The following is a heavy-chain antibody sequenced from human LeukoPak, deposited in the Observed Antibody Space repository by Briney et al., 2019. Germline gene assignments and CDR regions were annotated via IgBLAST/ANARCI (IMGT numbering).Heavy chain of an antibody. V-gene: IGHV3-74*01. CDR3: ARVLVHDTSGYYSDY. J-gene: IGHJ4*02. Sequence: GGSLRLSCAASGFTFRSYWTHWVRQAPGKGMVWVSRIDSYGSTNYADSVKGRLTISRDNAKNTLYLQMNSLRAEDTAVYYCARVLVHDTSGYYSDYWGQGTLVAVSS. CDR2: IDSYGST. CDR1: GFTFRSYW. D-gene: IGHD3-22*01.